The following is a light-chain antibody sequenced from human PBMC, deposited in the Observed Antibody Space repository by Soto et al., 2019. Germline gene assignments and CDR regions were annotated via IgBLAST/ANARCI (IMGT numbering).Light chain of an antibody. Sequence: EIVMTQSPGTPSVSPGERATLSCRASQSVYSNLAWYQQKPGQAPRLLIYDASARATGVPARFSGSGSGTEFTLTISSLQSEDFAVYYCQHYDNWPPWTFGQGTKVDI. CDR3: QHYDNWPPWT. CDR1: QSVYSN. J-gene: IGKJ1*01. CDR2: DAS. V-gene: IGKV3-15*01.